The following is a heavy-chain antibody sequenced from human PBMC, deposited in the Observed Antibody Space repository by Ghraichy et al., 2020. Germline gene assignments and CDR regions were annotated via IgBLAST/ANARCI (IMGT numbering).Heavy chain of an antibody. V-gene: IGHV3-21*01. CDR1: GFTFSSYS. J-gene: IGHJ4*02. CDR2: ISSSSSYI. D-gene: IGHD6-13*01. CDR3: AQYSSSWYY. Sequence: GGSLRLSCAASGFTFSSYSMTWVLPSPGKGLEWVSSISSSSSYIYYADSVKGRFTISRDNAKNSLYLQMNSLRAEDTAVYYCAQYSSSWYYWGQGTLVTVSS.